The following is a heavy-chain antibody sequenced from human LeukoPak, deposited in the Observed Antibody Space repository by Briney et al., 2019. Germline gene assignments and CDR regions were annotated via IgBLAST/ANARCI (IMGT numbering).Heavy chain of an antibody. CDR1: GXTFSNYG. D-gene: IGHD3-16*01. Sequence: GRSLRLSCAASGXTFSNYGVHWVRQAPGKGLEWVAVIWYDGSDKYHADSVKGRFTISRDNSKNTLCLQMNSLRVEDTAVYYCARPVVLGAYLRGAYYFDSWGQGTLVTVSS. CDR3: ARPVVLGAYLRGAYYFDS. J-gene: IGHJ4*02. CDR2: IWYDGSDK. V-gene: IGHV3-33*01.